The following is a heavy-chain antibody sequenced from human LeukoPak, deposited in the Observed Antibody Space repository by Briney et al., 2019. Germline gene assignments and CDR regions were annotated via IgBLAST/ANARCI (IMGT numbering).Heavy chain of an antibody. CDR1: GFTFSSYG. CDR2: ISYDGSNK. CDR3: AKEPLYYYDYYGMDV. Sequence: GGSLRLSCAASGFTFSSYGMHWVRQAPGKGLEWVAVISYDGSNKYYADSVKGRFTISRDNSKKTLYLQMNSLRAEDTAVYYCAKEPLYYYDYYGMDVWGQGTTVTVSS. J-gene: IGHJ6*02. V-gene: IGHV3-30*18.